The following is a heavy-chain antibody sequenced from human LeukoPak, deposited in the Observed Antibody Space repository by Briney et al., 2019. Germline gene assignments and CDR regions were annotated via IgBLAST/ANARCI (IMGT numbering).Heavy chain of an antibody. CDR3: ARLAGDYYYGMDV. D-gene: IGHD6-19*01. Sequence: PSETLSLTCTVSGGSVSSTIYHWGWIRQPPGKGLEWIGNINYSGSTYYNPSLMSRVTISVETSKNQFSLKVNSVTAADTAVYYCARLAGDYYYGMDVWGQGTTVSVSS. V-gene: IGHV4-39*01. CDR1: GGSVSSTIYH. CDR2: INYSGST. J-gene: IGHJ6*02.